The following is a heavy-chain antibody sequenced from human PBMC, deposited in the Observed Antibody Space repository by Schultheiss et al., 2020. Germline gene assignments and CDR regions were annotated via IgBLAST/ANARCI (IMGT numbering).Heavy chain of an antibody. CDR2: IYYSGST. J-gene: IGHJ6*03. V-gene: IGHV4-59*01. Sequence: SETLSLTCTVSGGSISSYYWSWIRQPPGKGLEWIGYIYYSGSTNYNPSLKSRVTISVDTSKNQFSLKLSSVTAADTAVYYCARVSPSKRQSYSSSWYAPIYYYYMDVWGEGTTVTVSS. CDR1: GGSISSYY. D-gene: IGHD6-13*01. CDR3: ARVSPSKRQSYSSSWYAPIYYYYMDV.